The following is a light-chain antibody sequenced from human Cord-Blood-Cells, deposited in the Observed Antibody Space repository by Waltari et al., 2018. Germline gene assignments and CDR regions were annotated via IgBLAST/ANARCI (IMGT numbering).Light chain of an antibody. J-gene: IGLJ1*01. CDR3: SSYTSISTYV. V-gene: IGLV2-14*01. CDR2: EVS. Sequence: SALTQPASVSGSPGQSITLSCTGTSSVVGGYNYVSWYQRHPGKAPKLMIYEVSNRPSGVSNRFSGSKPGNTASLTISVRQAEDEADYYCSSYTSISTYVFGTGTKVTVL. CDR1: SSVVGGYNY.